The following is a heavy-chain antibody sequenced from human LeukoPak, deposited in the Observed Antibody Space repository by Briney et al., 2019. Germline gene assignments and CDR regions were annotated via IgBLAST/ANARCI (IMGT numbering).Heavy chain of an antibody. Sequence: SETLSLTCAVYGGSFSGYYWSWIRQPPGKGLEWIGEINHSGSTNYNPSLKSRVTISVDTSKNQFSLKLSSVTAADTAVYYCARGNGSGWTQNFDYWGQGTLATVSS. CDR2: INHSGST. CDR3: ARGNGSGWTQNFDY. D-gene: IGHD6-19*01. CDR1: GGSFSGYY. V-gene: IGHV4-34*01. J-gene: IGHJ4*02.